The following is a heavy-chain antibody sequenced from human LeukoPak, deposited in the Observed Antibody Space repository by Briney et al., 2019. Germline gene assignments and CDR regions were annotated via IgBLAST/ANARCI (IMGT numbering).Heavy chain of an antibody. CDR2: IYYSGST. D-gene: IGHD6-19*01. Sequence: PSETLSLTCTVSGGSISSSSYYWGWIRQPPGKGLEWIGSIYYSGSTYYNPSLKSRVTLSVDTSKNQFSLKLSSVTAADTAVYYCASTPYYIAVAGLFDYWGQGTLVTVSS. V-gene: IGHV4-39*01. J-gene: IGHJ4*02. CDR3: ASTPYYIAVAGLFDY. CDR1: GGSISSSSYY.